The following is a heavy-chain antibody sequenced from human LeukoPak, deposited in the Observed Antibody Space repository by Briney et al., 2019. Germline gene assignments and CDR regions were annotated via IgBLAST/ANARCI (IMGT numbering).Heavy chain of an antibody. D-gene: IGHD3-22*01. Sequence: ASVKVSCKASGYTLTSSDINWVRQATGQGLEWMGWMNPNNGHTGYAQKLQGRVTMTTDTSTSTAYMELRSLRPDDTAVYYCARDSKWFINDYYYGMDVWGQGTTVTVSS. CDR3: ARDSKWFINDYYYGMDV. CDR1: GYTLTSSD. CDR2: MNPNNGHT. J-gene: IGHJ6*02. V-gene: IGHV1-8*01.